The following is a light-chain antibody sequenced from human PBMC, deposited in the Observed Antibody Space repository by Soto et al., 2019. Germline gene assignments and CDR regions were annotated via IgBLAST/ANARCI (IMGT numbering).Light chain of an antibody. Sequence: SYELTQPPSVSVAPGQTARITCGGNNIETKSVHWYQQRPRQAPVLVVYDGTDRPSGIPERFSGSNSGNTATLTISRVEAGDEADYYCQVWDSSSDHVVFGGGTKVTVL. V-gene: IGLV3-21*02. CDR2: DGT. CDR1: NIETKS. CDR3: QVWDSSSDHVV. J-gene: IGLJ2*01.